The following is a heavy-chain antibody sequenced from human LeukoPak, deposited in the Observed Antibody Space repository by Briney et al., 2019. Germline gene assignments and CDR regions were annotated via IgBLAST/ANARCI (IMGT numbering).Heavy chain of an antibody. V-gene: IGHV3-9*01. CDR1: GLTFDDYA. J-gene: IGHJ4*02. CDR2: ISWNSGSI. CDR3: AKDPSRYSGSYYFDS. Sequence: GGSLRLSCAASGLTFDDYAMHWVRQGPGKGLEWVSGISWNSGSIGYADSVKGRFTISRDNAKNSLYLQMNNLRAEDTAVYYCAKDPSRYSGSYYFDSWGQGTLVTVSS. D-gene: IGHD1-26*01.